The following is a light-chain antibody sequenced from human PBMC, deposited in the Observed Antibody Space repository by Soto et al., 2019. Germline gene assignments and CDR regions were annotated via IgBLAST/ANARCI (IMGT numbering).Light chain of an antibody. V-gene: IGLV1-44*01. CDR2: SNN. CDR1: NSDIGSNT. J-gene: IGLJ3*02. Sequence: QSVLTQPPSASGTPGQRVTISCSGTNSDIGSNTVNWYQQLPGTAPKLLIYSNNRRPSGVSGRFSGSKSGTSASLAISGLQSDDEAHYYCVTWNDSLNVWVFGGGTKLTVL. CDR3: VTWNDSLNVWV.